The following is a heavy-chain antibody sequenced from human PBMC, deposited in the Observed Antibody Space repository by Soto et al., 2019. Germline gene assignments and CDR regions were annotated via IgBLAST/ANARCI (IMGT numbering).Heavy chain of an antibody. CDR1: GGTFSSYA. V-gene: IGHV1-69*13. CDR3: ASFSGRAAFLGYYYYGMDV. CDR2: IIPIFGTA. J-gene: IGHJ6*02. D-gene: IGHD6-13*01. Sequence: SVKVSCKASGGTFSSYAISWVRQAPGQGLEWMGGIIPIFGTANYAQKFQGRVTITADESTSTAYMELSSLRSEDTAVYYCASFSGRAAFLGYYYYGMDVWGQGTTVTVSS.